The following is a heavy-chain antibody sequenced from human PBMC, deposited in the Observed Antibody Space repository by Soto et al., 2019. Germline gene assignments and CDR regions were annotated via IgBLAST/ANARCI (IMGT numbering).Heavy chain of an antibody. V-gene: IGHV1-18*01. Sequence: QVQLVQSGGEVKKPGASVKVSCKASGYTFNSHGISWVRQAPGQGPEWMGWISVHNGDTNYAQKLQGRVTVTTDTSTSTAYMELRSLRSEDTAVYYCARKLRGSNTDYYHYMDVWGKGTTVTVSS. D-gene: IGHD3-10*01. CDR3: ARKLRGSNTDYYHYMDV. J-gene: IGHJ6*03. CDR1: GYTFNSHG. CDR2: ISVHNGDT.